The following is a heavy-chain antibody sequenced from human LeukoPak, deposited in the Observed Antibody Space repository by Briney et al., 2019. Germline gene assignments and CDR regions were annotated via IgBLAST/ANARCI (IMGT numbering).Heavy chain of an antibody. Sequence: GASVKVSCKASGYTFTAYYIHWVRQAPGQGLEWMGWINPDSGGTNYAQKFQGRVTMTRDTSITTAYMELSRLRSDDTAMYYCARVQTRYYDTIAYWGQGTLVTVSS. D-gene: IGHD3-22*01. CDR2: INPDSGGT. CDR1: GYTFTAYY. CDR3: ARVQTRYYDTIAY. J-gene: IGHJ4*02. V-gene: IGHV1-2*02.